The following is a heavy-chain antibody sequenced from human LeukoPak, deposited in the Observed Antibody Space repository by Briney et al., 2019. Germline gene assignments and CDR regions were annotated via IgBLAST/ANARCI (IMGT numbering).Heavy chain of an antibody. D-gene: IGHD5-18*01. CDR1: GFTFSNAW. CDR2: KSKIDGGTT. CDR3: STDLAAMVRAIDY. V-gene: IGHV3-15*01. J-gene: IGHJ4*02. Sequence: GGSLRLSCATSGFTFSNAWMSWVRQAPGKGLEWVGRKSKIDGGTTDYTAPVKGRFTISRDDSKNTLHLQMNSLKTEDTAVYYCSTDLAAMVRAIDYWGQGTLVTVSS.